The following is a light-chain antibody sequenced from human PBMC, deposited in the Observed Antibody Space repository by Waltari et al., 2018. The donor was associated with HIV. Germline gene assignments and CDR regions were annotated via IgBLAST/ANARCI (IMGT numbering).Light chain of an antibody. CDR3: STWDASLNGWV. CDR1: SSSIGTYT. J-gene: IGLJ3*02. Sequence: QSVLTQPPSASGTPGQRVPISCSGSSSSIGTYTINWYQQLPGTAPKVLIYSNNQRPSGVPDRFSGSKSGTSASLAISGLQSEDEAEYYCSTWDASLNGWVFGGGTKLTVL. CDR2: SNN. V-gene: IGLV1-44*01.